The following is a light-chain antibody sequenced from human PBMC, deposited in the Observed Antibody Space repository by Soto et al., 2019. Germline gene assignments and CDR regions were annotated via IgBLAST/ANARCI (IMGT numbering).Light chain of an antibody. J-gene: IGLJ3*02. CDR3: SSYTSSSTLV. Sequence: QSVLTQPPSVSGAPGQRVSISCTGSSTNIGAGYGVHWYQQRPGTAPKLLIVGGTIRPSGVPDRFSASKSGNTASLTISGLQAEDEADYYCSSYTSSSTLVFGGGTKLTVL. CDR2: GGT. CDR1: STNIGAGYG. V-gene: IGLV1-40*01.